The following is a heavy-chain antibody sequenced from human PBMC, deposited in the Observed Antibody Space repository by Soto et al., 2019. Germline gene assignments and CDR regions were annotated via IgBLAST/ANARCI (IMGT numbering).Heavy chain of an antibody. V-gene: IGHV3-23*01. CDR1: GFNFGDYG. CDR3: AKDYDYGDSRPSDC. Sequence: EVQLLEAGGGLIQPGGSLRLSCSASGFNFGDYGMSWVRQAPGKGLEWLSAIIYNGDTSYYADSVRGRFTISRDNSKNTLYLQLNDLGAADTAIYYCAKDYDYGDSRPSDCWGQGTLVTVSS. CDR2: IIYNGDTS. D-gene: IGHD4-17*01. J-gene: IGHJ4*02.